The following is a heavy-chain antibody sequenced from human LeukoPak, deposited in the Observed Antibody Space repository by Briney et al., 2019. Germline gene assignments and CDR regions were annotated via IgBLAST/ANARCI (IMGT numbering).Heavy chain of an antibody. V-gene: IGHV3-21*01. CDR1: GFTFSSYN. Sequence: GGSLRLSCAASGFTFSSYNINWVRQAPGKGLEWVSSISTSSSYIYYADSVKGRFTISRDNSKNTLVLQMNSLRSEDTAVYFCARDNRDWAFDYWGQGTLVTVSS. CDR2: ISTSSSYI. CDR3: ARDNRDWAFDY. D-gene: IGHD2-21*02. J-gene: IGHJ4*02.